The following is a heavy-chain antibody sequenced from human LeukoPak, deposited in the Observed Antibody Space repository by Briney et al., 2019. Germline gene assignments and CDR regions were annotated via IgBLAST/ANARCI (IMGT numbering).Heavy chain of an antibody. D-gene: IGHD5-18*01. Sequence: SETLSLTCAVYGGSFSGYYWSWIRQPPGKGLEWIGEINRSGSTNYNPSLKSRVTISVDTSKNQFSLKLSSVTAADTAVYYCASPHRYRGYSYGYKGAFDIWGQGRMVAVSS. CDR3: ASPHRYRGYSYGYKGAFDI. CDR1: GGSFSGYY. J-gene: IGHJ3*02. V-gene: IGHV4-34*01. CDR2: INRSGST.